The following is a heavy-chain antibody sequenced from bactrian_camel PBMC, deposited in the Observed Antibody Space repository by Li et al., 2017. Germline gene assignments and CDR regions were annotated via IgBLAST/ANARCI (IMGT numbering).Heavy chain of an antibody. CDR3: KRSALGRCAGY. J-gene: IGHJ4*01. Sequence: GGSVQAGGSLRLSCVASGYSYNSRSLCLGWFRQAPGKEREAVAAIDSDGESSYGDSVKGRFTIPQDKAKDTVYLQMNSLKPEDAAIYSCKRSALGRCAGYWGQGTQVTVS. CDR1: GYSYNSRSLC. V-gene: IGHV3S53*01. CDR2: IDSDGES. D-gene: IGHD3*01.